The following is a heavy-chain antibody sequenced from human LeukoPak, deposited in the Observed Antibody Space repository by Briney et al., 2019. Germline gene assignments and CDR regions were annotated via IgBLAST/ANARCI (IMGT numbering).Heavy chain of an antibody. CDR3: AKDSFEDGDRYFDY. CDR1: GFTFSSYG. J-gene: IGHJ4*02. V-gene: IGHV3-9*01. D-gene: IGHD4-17*01. Sequence: SGGSLRLSCATSGFTFSSYGMHWVRQAPGKGLEWVSGISWNSGSIGYADSVKGRFTISRDNAKNSLYLQMNSLRAEDTALYYCAKDSFEDGDRYFDYWGQGTLVTVSS. CDR2: ISWNSGSI.